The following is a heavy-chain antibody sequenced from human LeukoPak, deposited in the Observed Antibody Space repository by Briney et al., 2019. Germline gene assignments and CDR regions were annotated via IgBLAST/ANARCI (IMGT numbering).Heavy chain of an antibody. J-gene: IGHJ5*02. CDR3: AKGGSSSWYSGWFDP. D-gene: IGHD6-13*01. V-gene: IGHV3-23*01. CDR1: GFTFSSYS. Sequence: PGGSLRLSCAASGFTFSSYSMNWVRQAPGKGLEWVSAISGSGGSTYYADSVKGRFTISRDNSKNALYLQMNSLRAEDTAVYYCAKGGSSSWYSGWFDPWGQGTLVTVSS. CDR2: ISGSGGST.